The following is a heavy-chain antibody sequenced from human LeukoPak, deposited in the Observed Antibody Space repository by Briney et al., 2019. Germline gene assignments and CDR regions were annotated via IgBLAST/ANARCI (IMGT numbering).Heavy chain of an antibody. D-gene: IGHD1-20*01. CDR1: GFTFSSYS. Sequence: GGSLSLSFAASGFTFSSYSMNWVRQAPGKGLEWVSSISSSSSYIYYADSVKGRFTISRDNAKNSLYLQMNSLRAEDTAVYYCARAITGTTDYWGQGTLVTVSS. V-gene: IGHV3-21*01. J-gene: IGHJ4*02. CDR2: ISSSSSYI. CDR3: ARAITGTTDY.